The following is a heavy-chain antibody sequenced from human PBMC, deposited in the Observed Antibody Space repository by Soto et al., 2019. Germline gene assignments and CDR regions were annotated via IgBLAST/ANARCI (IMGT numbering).Heavy chain of an antibody. V-gene: IGHV1-46*01. J-gene: IGHJ4*02. CDR3: ARALVAKAFDY. Sequence: ASLKVSCKSSGYTLTSYYMHWVRQAPGQGLEWMGIINPSGGSTSYAQKFQGRVTMTRDTSTSTVYMELSSLRSEDTAVYYCARALVAKAFDYWGQGTLVTVSS. D-gene: IGHD2-2*01. CDR2: INPSGGST. CDR1: GYTLTSYY.